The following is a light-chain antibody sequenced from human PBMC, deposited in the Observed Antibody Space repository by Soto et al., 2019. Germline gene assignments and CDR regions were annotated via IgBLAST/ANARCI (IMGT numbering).Light chain of an antibody. V-gene: IGKV1-27*01. Sequence: DIQMTQSPSSLSASVGDRVTITCRASQDISNYLAWYQQKPGKVPKLLVYAASTLQSGVPSRFSGSGSGTDFTLTISSLQPEDVATYYCQKYNSAPRTFGQGTKVEFK. J-gene: IGKJ1*01. CDR3: QKYNSAPRT. CDR2: AAS. CDR1: QDISNY.